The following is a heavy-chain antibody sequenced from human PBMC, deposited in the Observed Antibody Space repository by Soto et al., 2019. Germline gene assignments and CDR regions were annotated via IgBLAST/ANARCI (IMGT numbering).Heavy chain of an antibody. CDR2: IYYSGST. V-gene: IGHV4-30-4*08. CDR1: GGSISSGYYY. CDR3: AKGLIVVVPAARYAAPYYFDY. D-gene: IGHD2-2*01. J-gene: IGHJ4*02. Sequence: SETLSLTCTVSGGSISSGYYYWSWIRQPPGKGLEGIGYIYYSGSTYYSPSLKSRVTISVDTSKNQFSLKLSSVTAADTAVYYCAKGLIVVVPAARYAAPYYFDYWGQGTLVTVSS.